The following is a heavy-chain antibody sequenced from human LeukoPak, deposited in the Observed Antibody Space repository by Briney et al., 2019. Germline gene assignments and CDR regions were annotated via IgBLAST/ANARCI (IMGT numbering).Heavy chain of an antibody. CDR2: ISGNSETT. CDR1: GFIFKNYA. J-gene: IGHJ1*01. V-gene: IGHV3-23*01. CDR3: AKSASFGGNSAALF. Sequence: AGGSLRLSCAASGFIFKNYAMSWVRQTPEKGLEWVSGISGNSETTYYAVSVKGRFTISRDNSKNTLYLQMNSLRAEDTAIYYCAKSASFGGNSAALFWGQGTLVTVSS. D-gene: IGHD4-23*01.